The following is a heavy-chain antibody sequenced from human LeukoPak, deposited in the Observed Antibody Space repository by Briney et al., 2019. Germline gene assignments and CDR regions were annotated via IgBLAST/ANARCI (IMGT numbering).Heavy chain of an antibody. CDR3: ARGRSNYRR. CDR1: GESFRDYY. D-gene: IGHD4-4*01. CDR2: IHHSGDT. V-gene: IGHV4-34*01. J-gene: IGHJ4*02. Sequence: SETLSLTCSIYGESFRDYYWSWIRQPPGKGLEWIGQIHHSGDTAYSPSLKSRVTISVDTSRNQFSLQLTSVTAADTAVYYCARGRSNYRRWGQGTLVTVSS.